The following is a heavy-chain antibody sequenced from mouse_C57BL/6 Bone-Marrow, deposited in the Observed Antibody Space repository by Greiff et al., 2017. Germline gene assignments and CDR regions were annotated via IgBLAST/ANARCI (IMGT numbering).Heavy chain of an antibody. CDR1: GYTFTSYG. CDR3: GGGSSSPYYFEY. J-gene: IGHJ2*01. Sequence: VQLQQSGAELARPGASVKLSCKASGYTFTSYGISWVKQRTGQGLEWIGEIYPRSGNTYYNEKFKGKATLTADKSSSTACMELRSLTSEDSAVYFWGGGSSSPYYFEYGGQGTTLTVTS. V-gene: IGHV1-81*01. CDR2: IYPRSGNT. D-gene: IGHD1-1*01.